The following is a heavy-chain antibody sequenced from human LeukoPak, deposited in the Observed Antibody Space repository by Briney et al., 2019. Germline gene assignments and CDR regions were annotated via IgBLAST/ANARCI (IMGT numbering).Heavy chain of an antibody. V-gene: IGHV3-30*02. CDR3: AKDSYRPIAAAPPPSYYMDV. CDR2: IWYGGSNK. Sequence: GSLRLSCAASGFTFSSYGMHWVRQAPGKGLEWVAVIWYGGSNKYYADSVKGRFTISRDNSKNTLYLQMNSLRAEDTAVYYCAKDSYRPIAAAPPPSYYMDVWGKGTTVTVSS. CDR1: GFTFSSYG. D-gene: IGHD6-13*01. J-gene: IGHJ6*03.